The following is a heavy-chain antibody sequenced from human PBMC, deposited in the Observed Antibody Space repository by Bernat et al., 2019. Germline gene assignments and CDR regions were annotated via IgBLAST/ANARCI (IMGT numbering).Heavy chain of an antibody. J-gene: IGHJ6*02. CDR1: GGSFSGYY. V-gene: IGHV4-34*01. D-gene: IGHD6-13*01. CDR3: AGGRKQQLARNYYGMDV. Sequence: QVQLQQWGAGLLKPSETLSLTCAVYGGSFSGYYWSWIRQPPGKGLEWIGEINHSGSTNYNPSLKSRVTISVDTSKNQFSLKLSSVTAADTAVYYCAGGRKQQLARNYYGMDVWGQGTTVTVSS. CDR2: INHSGST.